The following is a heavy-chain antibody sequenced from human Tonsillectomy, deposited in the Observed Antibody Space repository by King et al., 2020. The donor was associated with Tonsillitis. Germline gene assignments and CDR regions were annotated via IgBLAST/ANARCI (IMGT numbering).Heavy chain of an antibody. V-gene: IGHV3-15*01. J-gene: IGHJ5*02. CDR3: NGWFGKTLEGWSDP. Sequence: VQLVESGGGLVKPGGSLRLSCTASGFIFSDAWMSWVRQAPGKGLEWVGRIKTKADGGPVDYAAPVKGRFTISRDDSKNMLYLQMNSLKTEDSAVYYCNGWFGKTLEGWSDPWGQGTLVTVSS. CDR1: GFIFSDAW. D-gene: IGHD3-10*01. CDR2: IKTKADGGPV.